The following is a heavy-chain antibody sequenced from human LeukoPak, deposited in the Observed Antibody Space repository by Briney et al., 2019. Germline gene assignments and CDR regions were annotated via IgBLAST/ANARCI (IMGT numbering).Heavy chain of an antibody. V-gene: IGHV1-69*04. J-gene: IGHJ4*02. Sequence: SVKVSCKASGGTFSSYAISWVRQAPGQGLEWMGRIIPISGIANYAQKFQGRVTITADKSTSTAYMELSSLRSEDTAVYYCARVDAGYCSSTSCPPVYWGQGTLVTVSS. CDR3: ARVDAGYCSSTSCPPVY. CDR2: IIPISGIA. CDR1: GGTFSSYA. D-gene: IGHD2-2*01.